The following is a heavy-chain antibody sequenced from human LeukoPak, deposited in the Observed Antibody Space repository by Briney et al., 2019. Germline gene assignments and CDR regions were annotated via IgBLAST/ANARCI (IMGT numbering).Heavy chain of an antibody. CDR2: IKQDGSEK. CDR1: GFTFSSYW. D-gene: IGHD3-16*01. CDR3: ARDGALYYYYGMDV. Sequence: GGSLRLSCAASGFTFSSYWMSWVRQAPGKGLDWVANIKQDGSEKYYVDSVKGRFTISRDNAKNSLYLQMNSLRAEDTAVYYCARDGALYYYYGMDVWGQGTTVTVSS. J-gene: IGHJ6*02. V-gene: IGHV3-7*01.